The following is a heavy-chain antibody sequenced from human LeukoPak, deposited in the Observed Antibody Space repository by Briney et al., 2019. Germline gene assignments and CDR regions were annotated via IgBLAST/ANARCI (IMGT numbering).Heavy chain of an antibody. CDR1: GGSFSDYY. CDR2: ISHSGST. CDR3: ARLTYYRESNGYWEGGRRAYPYSSYMDV. V-gene: IGHV4-34*01. Sequence: SETLSLTCAVYGGSFSDYYWNWIRQAPGKGLEWVGEISHSGSTTYNPSLKSRVTISVDTSKNQFSLKLNSVTAADTAVYYCARLTYYRESNGYWEGGRRAYPYSSYMDVWGKGTTVTISS. D-gene: IGHD3-22*01. J-gene: IGHJ6*03.